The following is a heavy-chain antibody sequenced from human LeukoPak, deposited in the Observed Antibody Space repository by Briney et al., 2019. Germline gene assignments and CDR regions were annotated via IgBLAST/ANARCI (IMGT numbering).Heavy chain of an antibody. CDR2: INDYTGDT. CDR3: ARGRIAKIVVVHSVSYGMDV. D-gene: IGHD3-22*01. J-gene: IGHJ6*02. V-gene: IGHV4-34*01. Sequence: SETLSLTCTVFSGSFSDYFWTWIRHSPGKGLEWMGEINDYTGDTYYNPSLNSRVSISLEKSKNQLSLELRSVPAADTAVYYCARGRIAKIVVVHSVSYGMDVWGQGTTVTVSS. CDR1: SGSFSDYF.